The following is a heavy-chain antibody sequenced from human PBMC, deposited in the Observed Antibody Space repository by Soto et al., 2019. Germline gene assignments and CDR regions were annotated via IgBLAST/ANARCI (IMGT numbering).Heavy chain of an antibody. Sequence: GGSLRLSCAASGFTFSSYSMNWVRQAPGKGLEWVSYISSSSSTIYYADSVKGRFTNSRDNAKNSLYLQMNSRRAEDTAVYYCARGLDIVVVPAAYNWFDPWGQGTLVTVSS. V-gene: IGHV3-48*01. J-gene: IGHJ5*02. CDR3: ARGLDIVVVPAAYNWFDP. CDR2: ISSSSSTI. CDR1: GFTFSSYS. D-gene: IGHD2-2*01.